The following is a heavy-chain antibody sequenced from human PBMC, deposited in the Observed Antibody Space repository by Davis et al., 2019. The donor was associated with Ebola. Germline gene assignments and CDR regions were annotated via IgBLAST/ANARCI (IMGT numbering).Heavy chain of an antibody. Sequence: GGSLRLSCAASGFSVSNNYMSWVRQAPGKGLEWVSSISSTGGNTYYAGSVKGRFTISRDNSQNTLFLQMSSLRAEDTAVYYCARSNNLAYWGQGTLVTVSS. CDR1: GFSVSNNY. CDR2: ISSTGGNT. CDR3: ARSNNLAY. J-gene: IGHJ4*02. V-gene: IGHV3-53*01.